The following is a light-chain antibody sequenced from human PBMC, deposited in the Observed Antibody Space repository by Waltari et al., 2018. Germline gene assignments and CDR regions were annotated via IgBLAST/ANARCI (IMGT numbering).Light chain of an antibody. V-gene: IGKV3-15*01. CDR1: QSVASY. Sequence: EIVMTQSPATLSVSPGERVTLSCRASQSVASYLAWYQQKPGQAPRLLIFGASSRATDIPARFSGSGSGTEFTLTLSSLQSEDFAVYYCQQYSNWPRTFGQGTRVDIK. CDR2: GAS. J-gene: IGKJ1*01. CDR3: QQYSNWPRT.